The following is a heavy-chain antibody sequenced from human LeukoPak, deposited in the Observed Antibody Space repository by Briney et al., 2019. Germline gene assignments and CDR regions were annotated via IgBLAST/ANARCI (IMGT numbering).Heavy chain of an antibody. D-gene: IGHD1-26*01. J-gene: IGHJ3*02. CDR3: ARDVKFIGGSYGAFDI. CDR1: GGSISSYY. Sequence: SETLSLTCTVSGGSISSYYWSWLRQPPGKGLEWIGYIYYSGSTNYNPSLKSRVTISVDTSKNQFSLKLSSVTAADTAVYYCARDVKFIGGSYGAFDIWGQGTMVTVSS. V-gene: IGHV4-59*01. CDR2: IYYSGST.